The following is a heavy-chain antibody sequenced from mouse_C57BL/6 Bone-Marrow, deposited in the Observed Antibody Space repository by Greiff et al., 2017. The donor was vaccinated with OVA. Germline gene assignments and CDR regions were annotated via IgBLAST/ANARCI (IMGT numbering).Heavy chain of an antibody. V-gene: IGHV5-16*01. J-gene: IGHJ4*01. CDR1: GFTFSDYY. Sequence: EVKVVESEGGLVQPGSSMKLSCTASGFTFSDYYMAWVRQVPEKGLEWVANINYDGSSTYYLDSLKSRFIISRDNAKNILYLQMSSLKSEDTATYYCARDWRAMDYWGQGTSVTVSS. CDR2: INYDGSST. CDR3: ARDWRAMDY.